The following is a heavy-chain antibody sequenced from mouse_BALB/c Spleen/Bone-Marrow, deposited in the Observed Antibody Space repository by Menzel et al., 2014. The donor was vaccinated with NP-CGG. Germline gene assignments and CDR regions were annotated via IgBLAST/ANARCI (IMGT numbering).Heavy chain of an antibody. CDR2: INPSTGYT. CDR1: GYTFTSYW. J-gene: IGHJ4*01. Sequence: QVQLQQSGAELAKPGASVKMSCKASGYTFTSYWMHWVKQRPGQGLEWIGYINPSTGYTEYNQKFKDKATLTADKSSSTAYMQLSSLTSEDSAVYYCARPENYDAMYYWGQGTSVTVSS. CDR3: ARPENYDAMYY. V-gene: IGHV1-7*01.